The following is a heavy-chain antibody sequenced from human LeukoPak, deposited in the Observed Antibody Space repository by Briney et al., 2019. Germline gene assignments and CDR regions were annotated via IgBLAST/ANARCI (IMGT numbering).Heavy chain of an antibody. Sequence: GGSLRLSCAASGFTVSSNYMSWVRQAPGKGLEWVSVIYSGGSTYYADSVKGRFTISRDNSKNTLYLQMNSLRAEDTAVYCCAKGGYSNGRYYYYYMDVWGEGTTVTVSS. V-gene: IGHV3-66*01. D-gene: IGHD5-18*01. CDR1: GFTVSSNY. J-gene: IGHJ6*03. CDR3: AKGGYSNGRYYYYYMDV. CDR2: IYSGGST.